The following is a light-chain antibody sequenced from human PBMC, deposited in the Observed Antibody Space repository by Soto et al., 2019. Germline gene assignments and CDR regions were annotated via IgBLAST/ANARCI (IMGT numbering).Light chain of an antibody. Sequence: EIVLTQSPGTLSLSPGERATLSCRASQSVSSTYLAWYQQKSGQAPRLLIYGASSRATGIPDRFSGRGSGTDFTLTISRLEPEDFAVYYCQHYDTSRTFGQGTKVEIK. V-gene: IGKV3-20*01. CDR2: GAS. J-gene: IGKJ1*01. CDR1: QSVSSTY. CDR3: QHYDTSRT.